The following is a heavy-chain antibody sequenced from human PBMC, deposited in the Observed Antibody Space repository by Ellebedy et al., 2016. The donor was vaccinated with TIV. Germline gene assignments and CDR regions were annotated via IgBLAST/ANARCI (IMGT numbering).Heavy chain of an antibody. CDR2: IIPIFGTA. CDR1: GYTFTSYG. V-gene: IGHV1-69*13. D-gene: IGHD1-26*01. Sequence: SVKVSCXASGYTFTSYGISWVRQAPGQGLEWMGGIIPIFGTANYAQKFQGRVTITADESTSTAYMELSSLRSEDTAVYYCARDNPLDSGSYYGGAFDIWGQGTMVTVSS. CDR3: ARDNPLDSGSYYGGAFDI. J-gene: IGHJ3*02.